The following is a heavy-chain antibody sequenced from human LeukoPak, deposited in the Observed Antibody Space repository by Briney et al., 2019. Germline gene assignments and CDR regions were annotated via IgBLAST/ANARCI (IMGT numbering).Heavy chain of an antibody. CDR1: GGTFSSYA. CDR2: IIPIFGTA. V-gene: IGHV1-69*06. D-gene: IGHD3-3*01. J-gene: IGHJ3*02. Sequence: SVKVSCKASGGTFSSYAISWVRQAPGQGLEWMGGIIPIFGTANYAQKFQGRVTITADKSTSTAYMELSSLRSEDTAVYYCARVGDYDFWSGYSDAFDIWGQGTMVTVSS. CDR3: ARVGDYDFWSGYSDAFDI.